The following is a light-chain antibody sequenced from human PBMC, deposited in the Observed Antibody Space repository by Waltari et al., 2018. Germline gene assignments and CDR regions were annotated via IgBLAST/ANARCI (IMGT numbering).Light chain of an antibody. Sequence: DIQMTQSPSSVSASIGDRVTISCRASQDVSTWVAWYQQKPGKAPNLLISAASSLQSGVPSRFSGSGSGTDFTLTINGLQPEDFTIYFCQQTDSFPLTFGGGTKVELK. V-gene: IGKV1-12*01. J-gene: IGKJ4*01. CDR2: AAS. CDR3: QQTDSFPLT. CDR1: QDVSTW.